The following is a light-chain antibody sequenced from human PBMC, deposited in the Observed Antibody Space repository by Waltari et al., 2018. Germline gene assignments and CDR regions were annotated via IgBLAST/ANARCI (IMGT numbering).Light chain of an antibody. CDR3: QQYYTTPWT. Sequence: DIVMTQSPDSLAVSLGERATINCESSQSVLYSSNNKNYLAWYQQKPGKPPKLLIYWASARDSGVRDRCSGSGSGTDFTLSISSLQAEDVAFYYCQQYYTTPWTFGQGTKVEIK. J-gene: IGKJ1*01. CDR2: WAS. V-gene: IGKV4-1*01. CDR1: QSVLYSSNNKNY.